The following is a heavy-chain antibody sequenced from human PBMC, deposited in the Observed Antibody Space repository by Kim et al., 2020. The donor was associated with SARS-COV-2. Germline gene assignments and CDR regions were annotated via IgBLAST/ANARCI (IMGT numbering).Heavy chain of an antibody. J-gene: IGHJ4*02. CDR3: AKSGYYDSSGYYYDY. D-gene: IGHD3-22*01. Sequence: ADSVKGRFTISRDNSKNTLYLQMNSLIAEDTAVYYCAKSGYYDSSGYYYDYWGQGTLVTVSS. V-gene: IGHV3-30*02.